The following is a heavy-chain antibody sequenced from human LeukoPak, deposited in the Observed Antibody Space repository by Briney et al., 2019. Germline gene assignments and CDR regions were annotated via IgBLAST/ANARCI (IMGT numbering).Heavy chain of an antibody. V-gene: IGHV1-69*06. Sequence: GASVKVSCKASGGTFSSYAISWVRRAPGQGLEWMGGIIPIFGTANYAQKFQGRVTITADKSTSTAYMELSSLRSEDTAVYYCARAGGLQGGYYYYYGMDVWGKGTTVTVSS. D-gene: IGHD2-21*01. CDR3: ARAGGLQGGYYYYYGMDV. J-gene: IGHJ6*04. CDR1: GGTFSSYA. CDR2: IIPIFGTA.